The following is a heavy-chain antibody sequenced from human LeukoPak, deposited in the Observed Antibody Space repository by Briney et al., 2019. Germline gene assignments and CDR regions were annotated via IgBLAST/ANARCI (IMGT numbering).Heavy chain of an antibody. CDR2: IYYSGST. CDR3: AREAQQWLVLGPVDY. D-gene: IGHD6-19*01. Sequence: PSETLSLTCTVSGGSISSYYWSWIRQPPGKGLEWIGYIYYSGSTNYNPSLKSRVTISVDTSKNQFSLKLSSVTAADTAVYYCAREAQQWLVLGPVDYWGQGTLVTVSS. CDR1: GGSISSYY. J-gene: IGHJ4*02. V-gene: IGHV4-59*12.